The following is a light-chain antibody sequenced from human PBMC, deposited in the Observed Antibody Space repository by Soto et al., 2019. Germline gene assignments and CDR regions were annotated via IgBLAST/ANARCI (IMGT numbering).Light chain of an antibody. J-gene: IGKJ1*01. Sequence: DIQMTQSPPTLSASVGDRVTITCRASQSISSWLAWYQQRPGKAPNLLIYDVSSLESGVPSRFSGSGSGTEFTLTICSLQPDDFVTYYCQQYTNYPWTFGQGTKVDIK. CDR3: QQYTNYPWT. V-gene: IGKV1-5*01. CDR2: DVS. CDR1: QSISSW.